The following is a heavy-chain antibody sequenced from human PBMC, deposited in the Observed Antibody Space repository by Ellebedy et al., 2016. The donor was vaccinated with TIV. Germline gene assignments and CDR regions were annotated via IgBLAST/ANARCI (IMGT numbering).Heavy chain of an antibody. V-gene: IGHV3-53*01. J-gene: IGHJ4*02. D-gene: IGHD5-24*01. CDR2: IFSAADGGES. CDR1: GFTVTTNY. CDR3: SREADGKGGKLDY. Sequence: GESLKISCAASGFTVTTNYMNWVRQAPGKGQEWVSVIFSAADGGESHYADPVKGRFTISRDSSKNTLYLQMNSLRAEDTAVYYCSREADGKGGKLDYWGQGALVTVSS.